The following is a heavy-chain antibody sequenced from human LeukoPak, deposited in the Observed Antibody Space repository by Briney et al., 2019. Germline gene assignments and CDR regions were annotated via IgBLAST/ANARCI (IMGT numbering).Heavy chain of an antibody. CDR3: ARHGVGAADY. Sequence: GESLKISCKASGYSFTTYWIAWVRQMPGKGLEWMGMIYPGDSDTRYSPSFQGQITISVDKSISIAYLQWSSLKASDTAWYYCARHGVGAADYWGQGTLVTVSS. CDR2: IYPGDSDT. CDR1: GYSFTTYW. J-gene: IGHJ4*02. D-gene: IGHD1-26*01. V-gene: IGHV5-51*01.